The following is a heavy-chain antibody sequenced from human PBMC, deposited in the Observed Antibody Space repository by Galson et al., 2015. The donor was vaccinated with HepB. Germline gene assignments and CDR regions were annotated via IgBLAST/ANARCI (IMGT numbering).Heavy chain of an antibody. J-gene: IGHJ4*02. CDR1: GFTFSSYW. D-gene: IGHD6-19*01. Sequence: SLRLSCAASGFTFSSYWMSWVRQAPGKGLEWVANIKQDGSEKYYVDSVKGRFTISRDNAKNSLYLQMNSLRAEDTAVYYCARDVQMYSSGWSFDYWGQGTLVTVSS. CDR2: IKQDGSEK. V-gene: IGHV3-7*03. CDR3: ARDVQMYSSGWSFDY.